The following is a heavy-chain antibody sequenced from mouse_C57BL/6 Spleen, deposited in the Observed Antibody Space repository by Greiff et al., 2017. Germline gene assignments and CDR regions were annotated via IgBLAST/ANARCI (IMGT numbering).Heavy chain of an antibody. CDR3: TRARVYYYSSRPLAMDY. CDR1: GYTFTSYW. D-gene: IGHD1-1*01. CDR2: IYPGSGST. J-gene: IGHJ4*01. V-gene: IGHV1-55*01. Sequence: QVHVKQPGAELVKPGASVKMSCKASGYTFTSYWITWVKQRPGQGLEWIGDIYPGSGSTNYNEKFKSKATLTVDTSSSTAYMQLSSLTSEDSAVYYCTRARVYYYSSRPLAMDYWGQGTSVTVSS.